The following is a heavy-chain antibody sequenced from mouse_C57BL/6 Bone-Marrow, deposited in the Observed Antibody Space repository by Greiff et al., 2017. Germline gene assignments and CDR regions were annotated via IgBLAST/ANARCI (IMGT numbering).Heavy chain of an antibody. V-gene: IGHV1-15*01. Sequence: QVQLKQSGAELVRPGASVTLSCKASGYTFTDYEMHWVKQTPVHGLEWIGAIDPETGGTAYNQKFKGKAILTADNSSSTAYLELRSLTSEDSAVYYCTRVGYDGYYERDYWGQGTTLTVSS. D-gene: IGHD2-3*01. CDR3: TRVGYDGYYERDY. CDR2: IDPETGGT. CDR1: GYTFTDYE. J-gene: IGHJ2*01.